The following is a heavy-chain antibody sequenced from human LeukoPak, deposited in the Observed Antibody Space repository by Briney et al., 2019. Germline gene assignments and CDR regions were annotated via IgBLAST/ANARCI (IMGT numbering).Heavy chain of an antibody. CDR2: INHSGST. Sequence: SETLSLTCAVYGGSFSGYYWSWIRQPPGKGLEWIGEINHSGSTNYNPSLKSRVTISVDTSKNQFSLKLSSVTAADTAVYYCASRTAPKCYYYYYGMDVWGQGTTVTVSS. V-gene: IGHV4-34*01. J-gene: IGHJ6*02. CDR3: ASRTAPKCYYYYYGMDV. CDR1: GGSFSGYY. D-gene: IGHD2-8*02.